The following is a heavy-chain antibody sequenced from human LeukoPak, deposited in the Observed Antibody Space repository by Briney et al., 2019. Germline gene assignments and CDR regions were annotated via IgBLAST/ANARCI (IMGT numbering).Heavy chain of an antibody. Sequence: SETLSLTCTVSGGSISSYYWSWIRQPAGKGLEWIGRIYTSGSTNYNPSLKSRVTMSVDTSKNQFSLKLSSVTAADTAVYYCARDPVYYYDSSGSGTGWFDPWGQGTLVTVSS. J-gene: IGHJ5*02. D-gene: IGHD3-22*01. CDR2: IYTSGST. CDR3: ARDPVYYYDSSGSGTGWFDP. V-gene: IGHV4-4*07. CDR1: GGSISSYY.